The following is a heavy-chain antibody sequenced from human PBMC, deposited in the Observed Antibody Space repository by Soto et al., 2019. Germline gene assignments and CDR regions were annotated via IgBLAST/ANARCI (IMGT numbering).Heavy chain of an antibody. D-gene: IGHD6-19*01. CDR1: GFSFSKYG. J-gene: IGHJ6*02. Sequence: GGSLRLSCGASGFSFSKYGMHWVRQAPGEGLEWLSLISYDGSEKWYAESVKGRFTISRDNSKNTLYLQMNSLRGDDTAVYFCTKGYEVSPPLPSAWCSNYFYGVHVWGRGASVTVS. V-gene: IGHV3-30*18. CDR2: ISYDGSEK. CDR3: TKGYEVSPPLPSAWCSNYFYGVHV.